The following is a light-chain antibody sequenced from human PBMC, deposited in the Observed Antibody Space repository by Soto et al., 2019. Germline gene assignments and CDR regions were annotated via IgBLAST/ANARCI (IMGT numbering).Light chain of an antibody. J-gene: IGKJ3*01. V-gene: IGKV3-11*01. CDR1: QSVSSY. Sequence: EIVLTQSPATLSLSPGERATLSCRASQSVSSYLAWYQQKRGQAPRLLIYDASNRATGIPARFSGSGSGTDFTLTISSLEPEDFAVYYCKQRSNWPPFTFGPGTKVDIK. CDR3: KQRSNWPPFT. CDR2: DAS.